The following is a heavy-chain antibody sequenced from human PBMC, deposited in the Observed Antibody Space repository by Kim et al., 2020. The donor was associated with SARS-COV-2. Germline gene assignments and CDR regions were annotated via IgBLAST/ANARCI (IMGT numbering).Heavy chain of an antibody. V-gene: IGHV3-23*01. J-gene: IGHJ4*02. CDR3: MKGGWGWIWDH. CDR1: GFTFTGHA. CDR2: IDGSDGTT. D-gene: IGHD2-21*01. Sequence: GGSLRLCCTTSGFTFTGHAMSWVRQAPGKGLEWVSSIDGSDGTTYYVDSVRGRFTISRDDSKNTLYLQMSALRGDDTAVYYCMKGGWGWIWDHWGQGTLV.